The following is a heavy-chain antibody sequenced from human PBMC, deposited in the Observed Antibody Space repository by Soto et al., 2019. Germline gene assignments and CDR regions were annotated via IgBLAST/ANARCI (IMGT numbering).Heavy chain of an antibody. J-gene: IGHJ4*02. V-gene: IGHV1-46*01. Sequence: QVQLVQSGAEVKKPGASVKVSCKASGYIFTNHNIHWVRQAPGQGLEWMGIINPSGGSTNYLQKFQGRSTMTRDTSTSTVYMELSSLRSEDTAVYFCARADYYDSSGFYYDCWCQGSLVSVSS. CDR1: GYIFTNHN. CDR2: INPSGGST. CDR3: ARADYYDSSGFYYDC. D-gene: IGHD3-22*01.